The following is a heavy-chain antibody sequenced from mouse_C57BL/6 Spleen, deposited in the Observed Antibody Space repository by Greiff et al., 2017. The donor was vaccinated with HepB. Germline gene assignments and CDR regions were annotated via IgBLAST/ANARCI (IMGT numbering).Heavy chain of an antibody. Sequence: DVQLVESGGGLVKPGGSLKLSCAASGFTFSDYGMHWVRQAPEKGLEWVAYISSGSSTIYYADTVKGRFTISRDNAKNTLFLQMTSLRSEDTAMYYCAREWGYDYYAMDYWGQGTSVTVSS. D-gene: IGHD2-10*02. V-gene: IGHV5-17*01. CDR3: AREWGYDYYAMDY. J-gene: IGHJ4*01. CDR2: ISSGSSTI. CDR1: GFTFSDYG.